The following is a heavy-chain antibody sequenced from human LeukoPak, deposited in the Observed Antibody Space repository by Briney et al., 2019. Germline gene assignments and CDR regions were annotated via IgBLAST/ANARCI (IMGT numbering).Heavy chain of an antibody. Sequence: SETLSLTCTVSGGSISSYYWTWIRQPPGKGLEWIGYIYYSGSTNYNPSLKSRVTISIDTSKNQFSLKLSSVTAADTAVYHCARSSPDYGDYVGRADYWGQGTLVTVSS. CDR1: GGSISSYY. CDR3: ARSSPDYGDYVGRADY. CDR2: IYYSGST. J-gene: IGHJ4*02. D-gene: IGHD4-17*01. V-gene: IGHV4-59*12.